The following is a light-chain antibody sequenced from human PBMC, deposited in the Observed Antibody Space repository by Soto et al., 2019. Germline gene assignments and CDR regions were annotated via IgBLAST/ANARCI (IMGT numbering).Light chain of an antibody. V-gene: IGKV1-39*01. Sequence: DFQMTQSPSSLSASVGDRVTITCRASQSIDFYLSWYQQKPGRAPKLLIHAASTLRSGVPSRFSGSGSGTDFTLTISGLQPEDSATYYCQQGYSDPRTFGQGTKVEIK. CDR3: QQGYSDPRT. CDR1: QSIDFY. CDR2: AAS. J-gene: IGKJ1*01.